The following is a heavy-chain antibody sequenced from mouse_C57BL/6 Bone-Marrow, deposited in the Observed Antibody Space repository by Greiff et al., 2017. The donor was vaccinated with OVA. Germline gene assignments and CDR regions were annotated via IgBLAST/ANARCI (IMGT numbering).Heavy chain of an antibody. D-gene: IGHD2-5*01. CDR3: ARNAYYSNYDYYAMDY. J-gene: IGHJ4*01. V-gene: IGHV3-6*01. Sequence: VQLKESGPGLVKPSQSLSLTCSVTGYSITSGYYWNWIRQFPGNKLEWMGYISYDGSNNYNPSPKNRISITRDTSKNQFFLTLNSVTTEDTATYYCARNAYYSNYDYYAMDYWGQGTSVTVSS. CDR1: GYSITSGYY. CDR2: ISYDGSN.